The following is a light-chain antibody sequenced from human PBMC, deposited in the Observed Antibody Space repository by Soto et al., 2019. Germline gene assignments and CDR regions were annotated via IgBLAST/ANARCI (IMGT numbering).Light chain of an antibody. Sequence: QSVLTQPASVSGSPGQSITVSCTGTSSDLGGYNYVSWYQHHPGKAPKLMIYEVSNRPSGVSNRFSGSKSGNTASLTISGLQAEDEAEYYCSSYTRSDTLVFGTGTKVTVL. CDR3: SSYTRSDTLV. J-gene: IGLJ1*01. CDR1: SSDLGGYNY. CDR2: EVS. V-gene: IGLV2-14*01.